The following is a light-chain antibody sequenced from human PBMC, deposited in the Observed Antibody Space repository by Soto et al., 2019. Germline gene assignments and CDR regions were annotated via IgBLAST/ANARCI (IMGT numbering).Light chain of an antibody. V-gene: IGKV2-28*01. Sequence: DIVMTQSPLSLPVTPGEPASISCRSRQSILHSNGYNYLDWYLQKPGQSPQLLIYLGSNRASGVPDRLSGSGSGTDFSLKISRGEAEDVGVYYCMQARQNPPYTFGQGTKLEIK. CDR1: QSILHSNGYNY. CDR3: MQARQNPPYT. J-gene: IGKJ2*01. CDR2: LGS.